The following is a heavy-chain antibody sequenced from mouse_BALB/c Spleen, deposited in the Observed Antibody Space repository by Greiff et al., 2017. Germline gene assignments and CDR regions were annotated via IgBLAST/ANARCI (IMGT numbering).Heavy chain of an antibody. J-gene: IGHJ2*01. CDR1: GFTFSDYY. D-gene: IGHD2-1*01. Sequence: DVKLVESGGGLVKPGGSLKLSCAASGFTFSDYYMYWVRQTPEKRLEWVATISDGGSYTYYPDSVKGRFTISRDNAKNNLYLQMSSLKSEDTAMYYCARDDYGNYSGYYFDYWGQGTTLTVSS. V-gene: IGHV5-4*02. CDR3: ARDDYGNYSGYYFDY. CDR2: ISDGGSYT.